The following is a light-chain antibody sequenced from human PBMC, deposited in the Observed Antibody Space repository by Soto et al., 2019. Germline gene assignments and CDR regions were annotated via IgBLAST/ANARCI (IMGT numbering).Light chain of an antibody. CDR3: QQYNNWPLIT. V-gene: IGKV3-15*01. CDR1: QSVSSN. J-gene: IGKJ5*01. CDR2: GAS. Sequence: EIVMTHSPGTLSLSPLERATLSFRASQSVSSNLAWYQQKPGQAPRLLIYGASTRATGIPARFSGSGSGTEFTLTISSLQSEDFAIYSCQQYNNWPLITFGQGTRLEIK.